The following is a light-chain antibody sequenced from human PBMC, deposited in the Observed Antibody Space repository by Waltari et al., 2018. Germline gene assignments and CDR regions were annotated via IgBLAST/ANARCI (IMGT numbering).Light chain of an antibody. CDR2: GVS. V-gene: IGLV2-14*01. Sequence: QSALTQPASVSGSPGQSITISCTGTSSDVDNYNFVSWYQQHPGKAPKLMIYGVSNRPSVVSDRFSGSNSGNTASLTISGLQAEDEADYYCSSYTNIITYVFGTGTKVTVL. CDR1: SSDVDNYNF. CDR3: SSYTNIITYV. J-gene: IGLJ1*01.